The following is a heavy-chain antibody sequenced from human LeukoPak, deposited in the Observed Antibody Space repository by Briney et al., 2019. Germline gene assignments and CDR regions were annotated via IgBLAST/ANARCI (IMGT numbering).Heavy chain of an antibody. CDR2: IYYSGST. Sequence: SETLSLTCTVSGGSISSSSYYWGWIRQPPGKGLEWIGSIYYSGSTYYNPSLKSRVTISVDTSKNQFSLKLSSVTAADTAVYYCARDRAVMGAPPSGGEGFDIWGQGTMVTVSS. D-gene: IGHD1-26*01. CDR1: GGSISSSSYY. J-gene: IGHJ3*02. CDR3: ARDRAVMGAPPSGGEGFDI. V-gene: IGHV4-39*02.